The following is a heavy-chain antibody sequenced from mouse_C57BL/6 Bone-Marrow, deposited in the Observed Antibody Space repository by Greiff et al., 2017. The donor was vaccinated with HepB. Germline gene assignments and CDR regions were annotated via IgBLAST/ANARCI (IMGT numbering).Heavy chain of an antibody. J-gene: IGHJ2*01. CDR3: TSQND. CDR2: IDPETGGT. CDR1: GYTFTDYE. V-gene: IGHV1-15*01. Sequence: QVQLKESGAELVRPGASVTLSCKASGYTFTDYEMHWVKQTPVHGLEWIGAIDPETGGTAYNQKFKGKAILTADKSSSTAYMELRSLTSEDSAVYYCTSQNDWGQGTTLTVSS.